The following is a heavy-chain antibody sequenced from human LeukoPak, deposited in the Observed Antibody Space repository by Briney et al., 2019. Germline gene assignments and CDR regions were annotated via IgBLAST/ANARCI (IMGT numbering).Heavy chain of an antibody. CDR3: ARKLTEGTDDAFDI. Sequence: SETLSLTCTVSGGSISSGGYYWSWIRQHPGKGLEWIGYIYYSGSTYYNPSLKSRVTISVDTSKNQFSLKMRFVTAADTAVYYCARKLTEGTDDAFDIWGQGTMVTVSS. J-gene: IGHJ3*02. D-gene: IGHD1-1*01. CDR2: IYYSGST. CDR1: GGSISSGGYY. V-gene: IGHV4-30-4*08.